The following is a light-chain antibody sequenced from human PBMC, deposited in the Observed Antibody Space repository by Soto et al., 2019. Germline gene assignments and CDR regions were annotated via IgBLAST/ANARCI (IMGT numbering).Light chain of an antibody. V-gene: IGKV3-20*01. Sequence: ETVLTQSPGTLSLSPGDRATLSCRASQSVSSDLAWYQQKPGQAPRLLIYGASSRATGIPDRFSGSGSGTDFTLIISRLEPEDFAVYHCQQYGNSPQTFGQGTKLEIK. CDR1: QSVSSD. J-gene: IGKJ1*01. CDR2: GAS. CDR3: QQYGNSPQT.